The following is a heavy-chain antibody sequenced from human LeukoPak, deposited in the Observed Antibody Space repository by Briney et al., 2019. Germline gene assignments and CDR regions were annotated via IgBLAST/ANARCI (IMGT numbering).Heavy chain of an antibody. J-gene: IGHJ6*04. V-gene: IGHV4-34*01. CDR3: ARGRITMVRGFYGMDV. Sequence: SETLSLTCAVYGVSFSGYYWSWIRQPPGKGLEWIGEINHSGSTNYNPSLKSRVTISVDTSKNQFSLKLSSVTAADTAVYYFARGRITMVRGFYGMDVWGKGTTVTVSS. CDR1: GVSFSGYY. D-gene: IGHD3-10*01. CDR2: INHSGST.